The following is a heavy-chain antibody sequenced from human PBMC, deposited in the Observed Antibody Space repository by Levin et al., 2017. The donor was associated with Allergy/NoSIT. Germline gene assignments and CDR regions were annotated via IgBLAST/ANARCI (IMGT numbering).Heavy chain of an antibody. Sequence: GGSLRLSCAASGFTFSSYAMHWVRQAPGKGLEWVAVISYDGSNKYYADSVKGRFTISRDNSKNTLYLQMNSLRAEDTAVYYCARDGIAAADTRVGYIQHWGQGTLVTVSA. V-gene: IGHV3-30-3*01. CDR2: ISYDGSNK. CDR1: GFTFSSYA. CDR3: ARDGIAAADTRVGYIQH. J-gene: IGHJ1*01. D-gene: IGHD6-13*01.